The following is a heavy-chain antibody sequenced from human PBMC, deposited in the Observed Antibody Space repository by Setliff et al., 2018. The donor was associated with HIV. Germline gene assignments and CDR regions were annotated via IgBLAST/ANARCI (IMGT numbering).Heavy chain of an antibody. CDR2: ILDGQIT. CDR3: AWVSRMVGPGFDF. J-gene: IGHJ4*02. Sequence: SETLSLTCTVSGASISSVGYYWGWIRQPPGKGLDWIGNILDGQITFFNPSLKSRGTISVDKSNNQFSLNLTSVTAADTAVYFCAWVSRMVGPGFDFWGQGTLVTVSS. V-gene: IGHV4-39*07. CDR1: GASISSVGYY. D-gene: IGHD1-26*01.